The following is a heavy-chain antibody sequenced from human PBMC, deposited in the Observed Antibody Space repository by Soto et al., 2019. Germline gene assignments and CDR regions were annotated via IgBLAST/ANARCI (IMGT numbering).Heavy chain of an antibody. Sequence: GESLKISCKASRYSFTKYWIAGVLQMPVKGLEWMGIIYPDDSDTRYSPSFQGQVTISADKSISTASLQWSSLKVSDTAMYYCARRACSSTSCDGLMNTATTKAFDTRGQETMLTVSS. V-gene: IGHV5-51*01. CDR3: ARRACSSTSCDGLMNTATTKAFDT. D-gene: IGHD2-2*01. CDR2: IYPDDSDT. J-gene: IGHJ3*02. CDR1: RYSFTKYW.